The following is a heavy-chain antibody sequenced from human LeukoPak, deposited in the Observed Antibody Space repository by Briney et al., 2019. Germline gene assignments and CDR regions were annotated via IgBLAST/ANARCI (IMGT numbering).Heavy chain of an antibody. D-gene: IGHD4-17*01. CDR3: AKDMGRRTTLPLV. V-gene: IGHV3-23*01. CDR2: ISGSGGST. J-gene: IGHJ4*02. Sequence: GGSLRLSCAASGFTLSSYAMSWVRQAPGKGLEWVSAISGSGGSTYYADSVKGRFTISRDNSKNTLYLQMNSLRAEDTAVYYCAKDMGRRTTLPLVWGQGTLVTVSS. CDR1: GFTLSSYA.